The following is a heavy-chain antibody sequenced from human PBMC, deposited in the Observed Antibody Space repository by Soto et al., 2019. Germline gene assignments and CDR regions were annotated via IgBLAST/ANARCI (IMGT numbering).Heavy chain of an antibody. J-gene: IGHJ6*03. D-gene: IGHD3-3*01. CDR2: IYYSGST. CDR1: GGSISSYY. CDR3: ARSSRLDFWSGYYAYYYYYMDV. V-gene: IGHV4-59*01. Sequence: SETLALTCTVSGGSISSYYWSWIRQPPGKGLEWIGYIYYSGSTNYNPSLKSRVTISVDTSKNQFSLKLSSVTAADTAVYYCARSSRLDFWSGYYAYYYYYMDVWGKGTTVTVSS.